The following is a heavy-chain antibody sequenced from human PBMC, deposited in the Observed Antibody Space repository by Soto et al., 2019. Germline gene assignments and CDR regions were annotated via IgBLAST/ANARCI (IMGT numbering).Heavy chain of an antibody. CDR3: ARCYCSVGSCYTCWHFDL. J-gene: IGHJ2*01. D-gene: IGHD2-15*01. Sequence: QVPLVQSGVEVKEPGASVKLSCQASGYTFMNYAISWVRQAPGQGLEWMGWISPSTGDTDQAQNFQGRVTMTLDTSTNTANMELRTLRSDDSAVYYCARCYCSVGSCYTCWHFDLWGRGTLVTVSS. V-gene: IGHV1-18*01. CDR1: GYTFMNYA. CDR2: ISPSTGDT.